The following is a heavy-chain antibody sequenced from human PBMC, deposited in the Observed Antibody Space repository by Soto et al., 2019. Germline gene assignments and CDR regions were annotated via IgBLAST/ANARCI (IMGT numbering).Heavy chain of an antibody. V-gene: IGHV3-23*01. CDR2: ISGSGGST. D-gene: IGHD3-22*01. J-gene: IGHJ4*02. CDR3: AKEENSDSSGYYLTGY. CDR1: GFTFSSYA. Sequence: GGSLRLSCAASGFTFSSYAMSWVRQAPGKGLEWVSAISGSGGSTYYADSVKGRFTISRDNSKNTLYLQMNSLRAEDTAVYYCAKEENSDSSGYYLTGYWGQGTLVTVSS.